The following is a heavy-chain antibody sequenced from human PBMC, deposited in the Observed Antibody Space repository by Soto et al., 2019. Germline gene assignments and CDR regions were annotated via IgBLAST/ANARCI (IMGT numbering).Heavy chain of an antibody. V-gene: IGHV1-2*02. J-gene: IGHJ4*02. CDR2: INPNSGGT. CDR1: GYTFTGYY. D-gene: IGHD4-17*01. Sequence: ASVKVSCKASGYTFTGYYIHWVRQAPGQGLEWMGWINPNSGGTNYAQKFQGRVTMTRDTSISTAYMELSRLRSDDTAVYYCARDLPTVDPLFDYWGQGTLVTVSS. CDR3: ARDLPTVDPLFDY.